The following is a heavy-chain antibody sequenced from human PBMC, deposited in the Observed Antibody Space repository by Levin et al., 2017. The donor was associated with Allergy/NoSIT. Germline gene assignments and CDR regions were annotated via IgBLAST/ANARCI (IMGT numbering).Heavy chain of an antibody. CDR2: MNPNSGNT. CDR3: ARGAIASSY. CDR1: GYTFTSYD. V-gene: IGHV1-8*01. J-gene: IGHJ4*02. D-gene: IGHD2-21*01. Sequence: GGSLRLSCKASGYTFTSYDINWVRQATGQGLEWMGWMNPNSGNTGYAQKFQGRVTMTRNTSISTAYMELSSLRSEDTAVYYCARGAIASSYWGQGTLVTVSS.